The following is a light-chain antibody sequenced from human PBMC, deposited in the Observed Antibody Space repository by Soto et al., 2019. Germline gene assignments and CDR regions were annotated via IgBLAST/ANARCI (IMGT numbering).Light chain of an antibody. CDR2: GAS. Sequence: QMTQSPSSLSASVGARVTIICRASQNIRTYLNWYQQKPGKAPSLLIYGASTLQSGVPSRFSGSGSATDFTLTITSLQPEDFATYYCQQSYTTPRTFGQGTKVEIK. J-gene: IGKJ1*01. V-gene: IGKV1-39*01. CDR3: QQSYTTPRT. CDR1: QNIRTY.